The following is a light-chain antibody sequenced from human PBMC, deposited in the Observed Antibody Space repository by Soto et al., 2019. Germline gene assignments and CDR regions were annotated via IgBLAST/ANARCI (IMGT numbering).Light chain of an antibody. CDR3: QQYSQWPLT. V-gene: IGKV3-15*01. J-gene: IGKJ4*01. CDR1: QSVSRS. CDR2: GVS. Sequence: EIVLTQSPATLSLSPGDRATLSCRASQSVSRSLTWYQQKPGQAPRLLMYGVSTRATGIPARFGGSGSATEFTLTISSLQSEDFAVYYCQQYSQWPLTFGGGTKVDIK.